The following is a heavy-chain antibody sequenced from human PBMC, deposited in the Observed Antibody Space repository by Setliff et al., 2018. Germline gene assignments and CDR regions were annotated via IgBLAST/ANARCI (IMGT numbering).Heavy chain of an antibody. J-gene: IGHJ4*02. CDR2: IYHSGST. V-gene: IGHV4-38-2*02. CDR1: GYSISSGCY. Sequence: SETLSLTCTVSGYSISSGCYWGWIRQPPGKGLGWIGSIYHSGSTYYNPSLKRRVTISVDTSKNQFSLKLSSVTAADTAVYYCARAITVIDGPLAEYYFDYWGQGTLVTVSS. D-gene: IGHD3-22*01. CDR3: ARAITVIDGPLAEYYFDY.